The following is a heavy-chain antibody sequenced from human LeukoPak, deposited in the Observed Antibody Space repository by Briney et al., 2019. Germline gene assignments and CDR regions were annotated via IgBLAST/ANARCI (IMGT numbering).Heavy chain of an antibody. CDR1: GFTFSSYA. CDR2: TWYDGSDR. D-gene: IGHD6-13*01. Sequence: GGSLRLSCATSGFTFSSYAMSWVRQAPGKGLEWVAVTWYDGSDRSYADSVKGRFTISRDNSKNTLYLQMNSLRGEDTAVYYCARGGGITWYDFDFWGQGTLVTVSS. CDR3: ARGGGITWYDFDF. J-gene: IGHJ4*02. V-gene: IGHV3-33*08.